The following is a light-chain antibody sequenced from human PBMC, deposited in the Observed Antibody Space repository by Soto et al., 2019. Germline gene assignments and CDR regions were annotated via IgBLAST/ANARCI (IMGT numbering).Light chain of an antibody. J-gene: IGLJ1*01. Sequence: QSVLTQPASVSGSPGQSITISCTGTSSDIGAYNFVSWYQHHPGKAPKLLIYEVAYRPSGISNRFSGSKSANTASLTISGLQAEEEADYFCTSYRSATTPPYVFGSGTKLTVL. CDR3: TSYRSATTPPYV. CDR2: EVA. V-gene: IGLV2-14*01. CDR1: SSDIGAYNF.